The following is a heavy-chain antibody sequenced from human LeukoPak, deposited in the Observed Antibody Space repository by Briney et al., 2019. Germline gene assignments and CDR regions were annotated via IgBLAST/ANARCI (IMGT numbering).Heavy chain of an antibody. V-gene: IGHV3-48*04. D-gene: IGHD2-2*01. CDR3: ARDIVVVPAAIHYYYGMDV. CDR1: GFTFSSYS. Sequence: GDSLRLSCAASGFTFSSYSMNWVRQAPGKGLEWVSYISSSSSTIYYADSVKGRFTISRDNAKNSLYLQMNSLRAEDTAVYYCARDIVVVPAAIHYYYGMDVWGQGTTVTVPS. CDR2: ISSSSSTI. J-gene: IGHJ6*02.